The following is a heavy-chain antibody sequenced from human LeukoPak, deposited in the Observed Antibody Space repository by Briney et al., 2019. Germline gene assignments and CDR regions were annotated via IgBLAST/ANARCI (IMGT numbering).Heavy chain of an antibody. Sequence: GSLRLSCAASGFTFSSYSMNWVRQAPGKGLEWVSSISSSSSYIYYADSVKGRFTISRDNAKNSLYLQMNSLRAEDTAVYYCARDRLTTVVSLQLGYWGQGTTVTVSS. CDR2: ISSSSSYI. CDR1: GFTFSSYS. D-gene: IGHD4-23*01. J-gene: IGHJ6*02. CDR3: ARDRLTTVVSLQLGY. V-gene: IGHV3-21*01.